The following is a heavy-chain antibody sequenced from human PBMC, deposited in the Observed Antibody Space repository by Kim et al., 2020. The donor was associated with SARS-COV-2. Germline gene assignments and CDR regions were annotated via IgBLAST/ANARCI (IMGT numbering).Heavy chain of an antibody. Sequence: SYAQEFQGRVTMTEDTSTDTAYMELSSLRSEETAVYYCATEILTVGAFDIWGQGTMVTVSS. CDR3: ATEILTVGAFDI. V-gene: IGHV1-24*01. D-gene: IGHD4-17*01. J-gene: IGHJ3*02.